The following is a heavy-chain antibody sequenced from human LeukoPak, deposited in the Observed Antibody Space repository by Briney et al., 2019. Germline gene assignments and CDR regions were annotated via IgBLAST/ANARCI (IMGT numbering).Heavy chain of an antibody. CDR2: ISSSSSYI. V-gene: IGHV3-21*04. CDR3: AKDEGPYSSSWYGWFDP. Sequence: PGGSPRLSCAASGFTFSSYSMNWVRQAPGKGLEWVSSISSSSSYIYYADSVKGRFTISRDNSKNTLYLQMNSLRAEDTAVYYCAKDEGPYSSSWYGWFDPWGQGTLVTVSS. CDR1: GFTFSSYS. D-gene: IGHD6-13*01. J-gene: IGHJ5*02.